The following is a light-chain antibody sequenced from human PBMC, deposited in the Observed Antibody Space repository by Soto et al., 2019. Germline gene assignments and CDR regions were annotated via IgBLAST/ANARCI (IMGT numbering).Light chain of an antibody. CDR1: QNVDSK. Sequence: EIVMTQSPAALSVSPGERATLSCRASQNVDSKLAWYQHKPGQAPRLLIYGVSTRVTGIPIRFSGSGSGTEFTLTINSLQSEDFAVYYCQQDNSWLQTFGQGTKV. CDR3: QQDNSWLQT. J-gene: IGKJ1*01. CDR2: GVS. V-gene: IGKV3-15*01.